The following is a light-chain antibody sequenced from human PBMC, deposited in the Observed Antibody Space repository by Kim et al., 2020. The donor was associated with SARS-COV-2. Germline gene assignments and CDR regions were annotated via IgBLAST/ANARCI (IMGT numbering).Light chain of an antibody. J-gene: IGKJ5*01. CDR2: DSS. CDR1: QNINIY. Sequence: SPGERATLSCRASQNINIYLAWYQQKPGQAPRLLIYDSSNRATGIPARFSGSGAGTDFTLPISSLEPEDFAIYYCQQRKYWPPITFGQGTRLEIK. V-gene: IGKV3-11*01. CDR3: QQRKYWPPIT.